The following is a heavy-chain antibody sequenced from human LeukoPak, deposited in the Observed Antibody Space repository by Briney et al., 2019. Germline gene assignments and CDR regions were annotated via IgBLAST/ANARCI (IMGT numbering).Heavy chain of an antibody. CDR1: GGSISSSSYY. J-gene: IGHJ4*02. CDR2: IYYNGNT. D-gene: IGHD3/OR15-3a*01. Sequence: PSETLSLTCTVSGGSISSSSYYWGWIRQPPGMGLEWIGSIYYNGNTYYNASLKSQVSISIDTSKNQFSLKLTSVTAADTAVYYCARQTGSGLFILPGGQGTLVIVSS. V-gene: IGHV4-39*01. CDR3: ARQTGSGLFILP.